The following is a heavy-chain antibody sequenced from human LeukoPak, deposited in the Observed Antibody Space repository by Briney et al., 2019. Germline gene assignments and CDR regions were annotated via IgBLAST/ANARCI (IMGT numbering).Heavy chain of an antibody. V-gene: IGHV4-61*01. CDR3: ASGADQSKYRRWYYFDY. Sequence: SETLSLTCTVSGGSISSGSYYWSWIRQPPGKGLEWIGYIYYSGTTNYNPSLKSRVTISVDTSKNEFSLKLTSMTAADTAFYYRASGADQSKYRRWYYFDYWGQGTLVTVSS. D-gene: IGHD1-26*01. J-gene: IGHJ4*02. CDR2: IYYSGTT. CDR1: GGSISSGSYY.